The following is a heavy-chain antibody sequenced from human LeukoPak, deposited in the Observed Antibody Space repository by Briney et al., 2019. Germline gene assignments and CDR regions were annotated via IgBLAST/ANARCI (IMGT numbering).Heavy chain of an antibody. CDR2: IYYSGST. V-gene: IGHV4-39*07. J-gene: IGHJ3*02. D-gene: IGHD3-10*01. CDR3: ARSRFDAFDI. CDR1: GGSISTSNYY. Sequence: PSETLSLTCTVSGGSISTSNYYWGWIRQPPGKGLEWIGSIYYSGSTYYNPSLKSRVTISVDTSKNQFSLKLSSVTALDTAVYYCARSRFDAFDIWGQGTMVTVSS.